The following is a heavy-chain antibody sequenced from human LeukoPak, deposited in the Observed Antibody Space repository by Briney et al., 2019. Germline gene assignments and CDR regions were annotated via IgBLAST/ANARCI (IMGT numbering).Heavy chain of an antibody. CDR3: AKDNSPLWFGELLYYFDY. Sequence: GGSLRLSCAASGFTFSNYIMNWVRQAPGKELEWVSSVSSSSTYIYYADSVKGRFTISRDNAKNSLYLQMNSLRAEDTAVYYCAKDNSPLWFGELLYYFDYWGQGTLVTVSS. CDR2: VSSSSTYI. V-gene: IGHV3-21*06. CDR1: GFTFSNYI. J-gene: IGHJ4*02. D-gene: IGHD3-10*01.